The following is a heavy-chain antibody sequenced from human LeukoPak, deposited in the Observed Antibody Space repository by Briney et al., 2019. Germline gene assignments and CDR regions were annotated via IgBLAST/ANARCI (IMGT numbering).Heavy chain of an antibody. V-gene: IGHV4-61*02. CDR2: IYTSGST. D-gene: IGHD6-19*01. CDR3: ARLSVAGVGSYYYGMDV. CDR1: GGSISSGSYY. Sequence: PSETLSLTCTVSGGSISSGSYYWSWIRQPAGKGLEWIGRIYTSGSTNYNPSLKSRVTISVDTSKNQFSLKLSPVTAADTAVYYCARLSVAGVGSYYYGMDVWGQGTTVTVSS. J-gene: IGHJ6*02.